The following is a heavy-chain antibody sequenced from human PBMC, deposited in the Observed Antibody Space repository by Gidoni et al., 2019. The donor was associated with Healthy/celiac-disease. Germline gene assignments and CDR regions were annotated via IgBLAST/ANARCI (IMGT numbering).Heavy chain of an antibody. V-gene: IGHV4-61*02. CDR1: GGSISRGSYY. D-gene: IGHD4-17*01. J-gene: IGHJ6*02. CDR3: ARDLATVTTLYGMDV. CDR2: TYTSGST. Sequence: QMQLQESGAGLVTPSQTRSLTCTVSGGSISRGSYYWSWIRQPAGKGLEWIGRTYTSGSTNSNPHLTIRVTMSVDTSKNHFSLKLSSVTAADTAVYYCARDLATVTTLYGMDVWGQGTTVTVSS.